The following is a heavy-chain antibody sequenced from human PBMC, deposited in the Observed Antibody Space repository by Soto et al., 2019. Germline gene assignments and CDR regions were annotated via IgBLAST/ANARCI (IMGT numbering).Heavy chain of an antibody. CDR3: ATVRGYCSGGSCLAYYYGMDV. J-gene: IGHJ6*02. D-gene: IGHD2-15*01. Sequence: ASVKVSCKVSGYTLTELSMHWVRQAPGKGLEWMGGFDPEDGETIYAQKFQGRVTMTEDTSTDTAYMELSSLRSEDTAVYYCATVRGYCSGGSCLAYYYGMDVWGQGTTVTVS. CDR1: GYTLTELS. V-gene: IGHV1-24*01. CDR2: FDPEDGET.